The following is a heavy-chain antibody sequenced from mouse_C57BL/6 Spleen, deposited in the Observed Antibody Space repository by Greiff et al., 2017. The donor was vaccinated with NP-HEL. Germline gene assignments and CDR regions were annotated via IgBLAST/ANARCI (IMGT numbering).Heavy chain of an antibody. Sequence: EVQLQQSGPGLVKPSQSLSLTCSVTGYSITSGYYWNWIRQFPGNKLEWMGYISYDGSNNYNPSLKNRISITRDTSKNQFFLKLNSVTTEDTATYYCAREGIYYYGSSYGYFDYWGQGTTLTVSS. CDR2: ISYDGSN. V-gene: IGHV3-6*01. CDR1: GYSITSGYY. D-gene: IGHD1-1*01. J-gene: IGHJ2*01. CDR3: AREGIYYYGSSYGYFDY.